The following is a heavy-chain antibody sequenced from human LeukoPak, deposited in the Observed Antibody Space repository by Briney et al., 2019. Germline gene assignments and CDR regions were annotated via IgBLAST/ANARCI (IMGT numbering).Heavy chain of an antibody. Sequence: ASVKVSCKASGYTFTSYGISWVRQAPGQGLEWMGWISAYNGNTNYAQKLQGRVTMTTDTSTSTAYMELRSLRSDDTAVYYCARARGDDSSGYYYPYYFDYWGQGTLVTVSS. CDR1: GYTFTSYG. D-gene: IGHD3-22*01. CDR2: ISAYNGNT. CDR3: ARARGDDSSGYYYPYYFDY. J-gene: IGHJ4*02. V-gene: IGHV1-18*01.